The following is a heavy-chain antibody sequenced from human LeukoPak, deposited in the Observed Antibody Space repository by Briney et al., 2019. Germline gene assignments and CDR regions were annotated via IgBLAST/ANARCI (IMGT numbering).Heavy chain of an antibody. Sequence: GGALRLSFAASGFTFSSDSMTWGRQAPGEGVEGVLYSSSSGSTIYYADSVKGRFTISRDNAKNSLYLQMNSLRAEDTAVYYCARDEYYDSSGYTSWGQGTLVTVSS. V-gene: IGHV3-48*01. CDR3: ARDEYYDSSGYTS. CDR1: GFTFSSDS. J-gene: IGHJ4*02. D-gene: IGHD3-22*01. CDR2: SSSSGSTI.